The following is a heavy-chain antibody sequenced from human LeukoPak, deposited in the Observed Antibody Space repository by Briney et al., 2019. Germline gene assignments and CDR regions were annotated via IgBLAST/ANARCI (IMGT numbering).Heavy chain of an antibody. Sequence: GGSLRLSCAASGFTFSGYWMHWVRPAPGKGLVWVSRINGDGSITAYADSVKGRFTISRDNAKNTLYLQMNSLRAEDTAVYYCARGRAGNYYNHNDYWGQGTLVTVSS. CDR2: INGDGSIT. V-gene: IGHV3-74*01. J-gene: IGHJ4*02. CDR3: ARGRAGNYYNHNDY. CDR1: GFTFSGYW. D-gene: IGHD3-10*01.